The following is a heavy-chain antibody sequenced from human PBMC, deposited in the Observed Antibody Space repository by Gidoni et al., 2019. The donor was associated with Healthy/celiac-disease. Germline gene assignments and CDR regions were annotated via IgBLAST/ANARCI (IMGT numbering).Heavy chain of an antibody. V-gene: IGHV3-23*01. CDR1: GLTFSSHA. Sequence: EVQLLASGGGLVQPGGSLRLSCAASGLTFSSHAMSWVRQAPGKVMVWVAAISGSGGSTYYADSVKGRFTISRDNSKNTLYLQMNSLRAEDTAVYYCAKSVAGMGHWGQGTLVTVSS. CDR2: ISGSGGST. D-gene: IGHD6-19*01. CDR3: AKSVAGMGH. J-gene: IGHJ4*02.